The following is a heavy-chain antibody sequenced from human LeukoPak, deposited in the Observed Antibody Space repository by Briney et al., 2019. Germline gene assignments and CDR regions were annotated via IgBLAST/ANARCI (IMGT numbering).Heavy chain of an antibody. D-gene: IGHD3-16*01. CDR3: ARGRLDPYAQRYYYYYYMDV. CDR2: MNPNSGNT. V-gene: IGHV1-8*01. Sequence: ASVKVSCKASGYTFTSYDINWVRQATGQGLEWMGWMNPNSGNTGYAQKFQGRVTMTRNTSISTAYMELSSLRSEDTAVYYCARGRLDPYAQRYYYYYYMDVWGKGTTVTVSS. J-gene: IGHJ6*03. CDR1: GYTFTSYD.